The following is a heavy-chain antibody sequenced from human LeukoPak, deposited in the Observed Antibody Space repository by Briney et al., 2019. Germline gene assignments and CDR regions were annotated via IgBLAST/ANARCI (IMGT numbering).Heavy chain of an antibody. CDR2: IYHSGST. Sequence: SETLSLTCAVSGGSISSSNWWSWVRQPPGKGLEWIGEIYHSGSTNYNPSLKSRVTISVDKSKNQFSLKLSSVTAADTAVYYCARGGYCSSTSCYTDYWGQGTLVTVSS. V-gene: IGHV4-4*02. D-gene: IGHD2-2*02. CDR3: ARGGYCSSTSCYTDY. CDR1: GGSISSSNW. J-gene: IGHJ4*02.